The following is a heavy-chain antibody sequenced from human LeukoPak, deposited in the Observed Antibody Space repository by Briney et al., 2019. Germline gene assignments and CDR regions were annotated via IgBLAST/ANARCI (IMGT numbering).Heavy chain of an antibody. CDR3: ARDLWNFYDDSGYNRDFDS. J-gene: IGHJ5*01. CDR1: TSR. D-gene: IGHD3-22*01. Sequence: ASVTVSCTATSRIIWVRQAPGQGLAWRGWIGTYGGDTYYAQKFQGRITVTTDTSTSTVYMELRNLRSDDTAVYYCARDLWNFYDDSGYNRDFDSWGQGTLVTVSS. V-gene: IGHV1-18*01. CDR2: IGTYGGDT.